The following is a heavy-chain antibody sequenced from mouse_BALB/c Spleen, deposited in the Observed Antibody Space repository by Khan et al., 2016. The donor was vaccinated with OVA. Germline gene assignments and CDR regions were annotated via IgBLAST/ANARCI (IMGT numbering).Heavy chain of an antibody. Sequence: VQLKESGPELVKPGASVKMSCKATGYSFTNYIIHWVKQEPGQGLEWIGYINPHNDGAKYNEKFKGKATLTSDKSSSTAYMELSGLTSEDSAVXYCARDYGRSFWFAYWGQGTLVTVSA. CDR2: INPHNDGA. CDR1: GYSFTNYI. J-gene: IGHJ3*01. V-gene: IGHV1S136*01. CDR3: ARDYGRSFWFAY. D-gene: IGHD1-1*01.